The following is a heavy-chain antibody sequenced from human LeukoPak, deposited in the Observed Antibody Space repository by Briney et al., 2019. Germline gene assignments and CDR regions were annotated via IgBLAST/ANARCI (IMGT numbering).Heavy chain of an antibody. D-gene: IGHD2/OR15-2a*01. J-gene: IGHJ4*02. CDR3: ARDLNEKVLWVRGPDN. CDR2: ISYDGTKK. V-gene: IGHV3-30*04. CDR1: GFTFSNYL. Sequence: GGSLRLSCAASGFTFSNYLIHWVRQAPGKGLEWVADISYDGTKKNYIDSVKGRFTISRDNSQNNVFLQLDGLRPDDTAVYFCARDLNEKVLWVRGPDNWGQGTLGIVSS.